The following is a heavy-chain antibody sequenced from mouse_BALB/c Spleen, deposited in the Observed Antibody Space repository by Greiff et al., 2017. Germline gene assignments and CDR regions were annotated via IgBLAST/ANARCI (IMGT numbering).Heavy chain of an antibody. CDR1: GFAFSSYD. J-gene: IGHJ2*01. V-gene: IGHV5-12-1*01. Sequence: EVKLVESGGGLVKPGGSLKLSCAASGFAFSSYDMSWVRQTPEKRLEWVAYISSGGGSTYYPDTVKGRFTISRDNAKNTLYLQMSSLKSEDTAMYYCARPGNYGWGQGTTLTVSS. CDR3: ARPGNYG. CDR2: ISSGGGST. D-gene: IGHD1-1*01.